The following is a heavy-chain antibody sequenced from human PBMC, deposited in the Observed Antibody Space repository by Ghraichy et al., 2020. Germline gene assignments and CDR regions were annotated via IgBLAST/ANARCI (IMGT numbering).Heavy chain of an antibody. V-gene: IGHV3-9*01. CDR3: AKGVVVTATGWFDP. CDR2: ISWNSGSI. D-gene: IGHD2-21*02. CDR1: GFTFDDYA. Sequence: GGSLRLSCAASGFTFDDYAMHWVRQAPGKGLEWVSGISWNSGSIGYADSVKGRFTISRDNAKNSLYLQMNSLRAEDTALYYCAKGVVVTATGWFDPWGQGTLVTVSS. J-gene: IGHJ5*02.